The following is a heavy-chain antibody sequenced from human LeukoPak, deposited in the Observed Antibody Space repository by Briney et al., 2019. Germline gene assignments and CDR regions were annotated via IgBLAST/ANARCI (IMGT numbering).Heavy chain of an antibody. CDR1: GFTFSNYA. CDR2: IYSGGST. J-gene: IGHJ3*02. V-gene: IGHV3-NL1*01. D-gene: IGHD2-21*02. CDR3: ARENIVVVTAIRDAFDI. Sequence: GRSLRLSCAASGFTFSNYAMHWVRQAPGKGLEWVSVIYSGGSTYYADSVKGRFTISRDNAKNSLCLQMNSLRDEDTAVYYCARENIVVVTAIRDAFDIWGQGTMVTVSS.